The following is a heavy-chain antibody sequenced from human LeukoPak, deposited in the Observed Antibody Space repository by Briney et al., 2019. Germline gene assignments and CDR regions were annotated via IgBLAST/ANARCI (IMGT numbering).Heavy chain of an antibody. CDR1: GGSISNHY. J-gene: IGHJ4*02. CDR3: ARDGYSGNDGL. V-gene: IGHV4-59*11. Sequence: SETLSLTCTVSGGSISNHYWSWIRQPPGKGLEWIGYIYHSGSTNYNPSLKSRVTISVDTSKNQFSLRLSSVTAADTAVYYCARDGYSGNDGLWGQGTLVTVSS. CDR2: IYHSGST. D-gene: IGHD5-12*01.